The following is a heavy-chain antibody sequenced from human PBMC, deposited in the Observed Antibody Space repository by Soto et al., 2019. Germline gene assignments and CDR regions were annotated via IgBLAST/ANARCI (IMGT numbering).Heavy chain of an antibody. CDR1: GGSISSGDYY. CDR2: IYNSGST. CDR3: AREPNYDFWSGYFVDY. V-gene: IGHV4-30-4*01. Sequence: PSETLSLTCTVYGGSISSGDYYWSWIRQPPGKGLEWIGYIYNSGSTYYNPSLKSRVTISVDTSKNQFSLKLSSVTAADTAVYYCAREPNYDFWSGYFVDYWGQGTLVTVSS. J-gene: IGHJ4*02. D-gene: IGHD3-3*01.